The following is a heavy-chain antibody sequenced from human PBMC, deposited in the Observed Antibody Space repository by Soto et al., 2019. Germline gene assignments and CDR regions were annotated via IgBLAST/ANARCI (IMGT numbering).Heavy chain of an antibody. J-gene: IGHJ4*02. CDR3: ARAGEMATGRCDY. V-gene: IGHV1-46*01. Sequence: QVQLVQSGAEVKKPGASVKVSCKASGYTFTSYYMHWVRQAPGQGLEWMGIINPSGGSTSYAQTFQGRVAMSRDTSASTVYMELSSLRSEDTAVYYGARAGEMATGRCDYWGQGTLVPVS. D-gene: IGHD5-12*01. CDR1: GYTFTSYY. CDR2: INPSGGST.